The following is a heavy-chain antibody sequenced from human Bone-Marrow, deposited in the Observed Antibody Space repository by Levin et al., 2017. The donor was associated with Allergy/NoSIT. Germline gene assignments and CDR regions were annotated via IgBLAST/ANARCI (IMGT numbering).Heavy chain of an antibody. CDR2: IIPIFGTA. CDR1: GGTFSSYA. D-gene: IGHD6-19*01. J-gene: IGHJ4*02. Sequence: SVKVSCKASGGTFSSYAISWVRQAPGQGLEWMGGIIPIFGTANYAQKFQGRVTITADKSTSTAYMELSSLRSEDTAVYYCAREAVAGPNQFDYWGQGTLVTVSS. CDR3: AREAVAGPNQFDY. V-gene: IGHV1-69*06.